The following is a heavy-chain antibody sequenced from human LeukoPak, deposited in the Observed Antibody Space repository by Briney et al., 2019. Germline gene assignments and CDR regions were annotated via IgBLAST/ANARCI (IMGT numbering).Heavy chain of an antibody. CDR1: GYTFTSYA. CDR3: ARSRYSYGFSGMDV. J-gene: IGHJ6*02. CDR2: INTNTGNP. V-gene: IGHV7-4-1*02. Sequence: ASVKVSCKASGYTFTSYAMNWVRQAPGQGLEWLGWINTNTGNPTYAQGFAGRFVFSLDTSVSTAYLQISSLKAEDTAVCYCARSRYSYGFSGMDVWGQGTTVTVSS. D-gene: IGHD5-18*01.